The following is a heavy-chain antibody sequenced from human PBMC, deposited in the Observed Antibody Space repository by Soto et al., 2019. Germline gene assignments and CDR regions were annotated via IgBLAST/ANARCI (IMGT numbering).Heavy chain of an antibody. V-gene: IGHV4-39*02. D-gene: IGHD3-10*01. CDR3: ARDMEGGLLWFGELDY. Sequence: SETLSLTCPVSGGSSSSSSYYWGWIRQPPGKGLEWIGSIYYSGSTYYNPSLKSRVTISVDTSKNQFSLKLSSVTAADTAVYYCARDMEGGLLWFGELDYWGQGTLVTVSS. J-gene: IGHJ4*02. CDR1: GGSSSSSSYY. CDR2: IYYSGST.